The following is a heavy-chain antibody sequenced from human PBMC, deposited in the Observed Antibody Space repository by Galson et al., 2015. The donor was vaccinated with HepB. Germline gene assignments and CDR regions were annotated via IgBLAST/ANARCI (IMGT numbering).Heavy chain of an antibody. CDR2: INHSGST. D-gene: IGHD1-7*01. CDR1: GGSFSGYY. CDR3: AARERGCIGCITGTTYYYYCMDV. Sequence: LSLTCAVYGGSFSGYYWSWIRQPPGKGLEWIGEINHSGSTNYNPSLKSRVTISVDTSKNQFSLKLSSVTAADTAVYYCAARERGCIGCITGTTYYYYCMDVWGKGTTVTVSS. J-gene: IGHJ6*03. V-gene: IGHV4-34*01.